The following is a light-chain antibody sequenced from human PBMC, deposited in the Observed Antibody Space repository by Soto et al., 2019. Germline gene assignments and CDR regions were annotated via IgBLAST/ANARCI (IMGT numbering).Light chain of an antibody. Sequence: IVMTHSPATLSVSPWERATLSFRSSQSVSSNLAWYQQRPGQAPRLLIYGASGRATGIPDRFGGSGSGTDFTLTISRLEPEDFAVYYCQQYGSSPPITFGQGTRLEIK. CDR3: QQYGSSPPIT. CDR1: QSVSSN. J-gene: IGKJ5*01. CDR2: GAS. V-gene: IGKV3-20*01.